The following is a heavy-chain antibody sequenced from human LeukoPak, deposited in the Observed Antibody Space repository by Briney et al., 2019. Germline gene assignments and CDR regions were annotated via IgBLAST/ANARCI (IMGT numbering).Heavy chain of an antibody. D-gene: IGHD1-1*01. CDR3: ATGGGTPSEYYYYGMDV. Sequence: ASVKVSCKASGYTFTSYDINWVRQAPGKGLEWMGGFDPEDGETIYAQKFQGRVTMTEDTSTDTAYMELSSLRSEDTAVYYCATGGGTPSEYYYYGMDVWGQGTTVTVSS. J-gene: IGHJ6*02. V-gene: IGHV1-24*01. CDR2: FDPEDGET. CDR1: GYTFTSYD.